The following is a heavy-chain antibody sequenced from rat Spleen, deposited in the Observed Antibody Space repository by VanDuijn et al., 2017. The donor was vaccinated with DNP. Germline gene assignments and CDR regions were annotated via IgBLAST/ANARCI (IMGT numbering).Heavy chain of an antibody. CDR2: ITSGSGST. CDR1: GFTFNYYW. Sequence: EVQLVESGGDLVQPGRSLKLSCVASGFTFNYYWMAWIRQAPGKGLEWIASITSGSGSTYYRDSVKGRFTISRDNAKSSLYLQMDSLRSEDTATYYCARGGTYYFDYWGQGVMVTVSS. V-gene: IGHV5-31*01. J-gene: IGHJ2*01. CDR3: ARGGTYYFDY.